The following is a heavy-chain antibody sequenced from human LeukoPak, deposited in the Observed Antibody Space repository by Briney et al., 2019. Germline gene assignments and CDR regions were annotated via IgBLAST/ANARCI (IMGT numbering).Heavy chain of an antibody. CDR1: GFTFSSCE. D-gene: IGHD4-11*01. Sequence: GGSLRLSCAASGFTFSSCEMNWVRQAPGKGLGWVSYINNGGSTKYYADSVKGRFTISRDNAKNSLYLQMNSLRAEDTAVYYCAASELTTLDIWGQGTMVTVSS. CDR3: AASELTTLDI. CDR2: INNGGSTK. J-gene: IGHJ3*02. V-gene: IGHV3-48*03.